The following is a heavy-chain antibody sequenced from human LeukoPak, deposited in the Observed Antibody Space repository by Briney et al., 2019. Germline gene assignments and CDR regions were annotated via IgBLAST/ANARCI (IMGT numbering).Heavy chain of an antibody. CDR3: ARSSCSSTSCRDAFDI. V-gene: IGHV4-59*08. J-gene: IGHJ3*02. CDR2: IYYSRST. Sequence: SETLSLTCSVSGGSMSSYYCNWIRQPPGKGLEWIGYIYYSRSTNYNPSLKSRVTISVDTSKNQFSLKLSSVTAADTAVYYCARSSCSSTSCRDAFDIWGQGTMVTVSS. CDR1: GGSMSSYY. D-gene: IGHD2-2*01.